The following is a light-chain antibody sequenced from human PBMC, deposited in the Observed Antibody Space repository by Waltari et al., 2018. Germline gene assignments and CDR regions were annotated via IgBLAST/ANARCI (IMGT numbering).Light chain of an antibody. CDR3: QQYNNWPLYT. J-gene: IGKJ2*01. V-gene: IGKV3-15*01. CDR2: GSS. CDR1: QSLGTN. Sequence: ETVMTQSPATLSLSPGGRATRSCRASQSLGTNLAWYQQKPGQAPRLLIYGSSSRATGVPARFSGSGSGTDFTLTISSLQSEYFVVYYCQQYNNWPLYTFGQGTKLEI.